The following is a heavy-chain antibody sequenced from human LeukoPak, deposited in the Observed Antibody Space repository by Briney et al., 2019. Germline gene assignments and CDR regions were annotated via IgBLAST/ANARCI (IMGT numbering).Heavy chain of an antibody. Sequence: PSETLSLTCTVSGGSISSYYWSWIRQPAGKGLEWIGRIYTSGSTNYNPSLKSRVTMSVDTSKNQFSLKLSSVTAADTAVYYCARDGRLLTGYDQTGFDPWGQGTLVTVSS. CDR1: GGSISSYY. J-gene: IGHJ5*02. V-gene: IGHV4-4*07. CDR2: IYTSGST. D-gene: IGHD3-9*01. CDR3: ARDGRLLTGYDQTGFDP.